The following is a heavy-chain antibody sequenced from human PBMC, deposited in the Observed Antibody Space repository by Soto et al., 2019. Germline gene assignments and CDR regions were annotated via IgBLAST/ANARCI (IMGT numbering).Heavy chain of an antibody. CDR3: VHFNGYEEFEY. J-gene: IGHJ4*02. D-gene: IGHD5-12*01. CDR1: GFSLSTSGVG. Sequence: QITLKESGPTLVKPTQTLTLTCTFSGFSLSTSGVGVGWIRQPPGKALEWLAVIYWNDDKRYSPSLKSRLTITKGTSDNQVVLTMTNVDPVDTASYYCVHFNGYEEFEYWGQGTLVTVSS. V-gene: IGHV2-5*01. CDR2: IYWNDDK.